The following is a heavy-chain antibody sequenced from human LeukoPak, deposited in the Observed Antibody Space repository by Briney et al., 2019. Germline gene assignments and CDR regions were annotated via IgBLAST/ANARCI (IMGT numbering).Heavy chain of an antibody. CDR1: GGSISNYY. CDR3: ARSLLMVYAVGFGY. CDR2: LYTSGIT. J-gene: IGHJ4*02. D-gene: IGHD2-8*01. Sequence: SETLSVTCTVSGGSISNYYWSWIRQPAGKGLEWIGRLYTSGITNYNPSLKSRVTISVDTSKNQFSLKLSSVTAADTAVYYCARSLLMVYAVGFGYWGQGTLVTVSS. V-gene: IGHV4-4*07.